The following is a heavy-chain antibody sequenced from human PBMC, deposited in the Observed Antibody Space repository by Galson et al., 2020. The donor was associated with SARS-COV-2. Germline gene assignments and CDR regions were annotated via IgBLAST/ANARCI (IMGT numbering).Heavy chain of an antibody. CDR1: GFSVSNYG. CDR3: ASAPKYCTSTICFLRRFDP. Sequence: SLRLSCAASGFSVSNYGMHWVRQAPGKGLEWVAVISYDGSNKYYADSVKGRFTLSKDNSKNTLFLQMTSLRVEDTAVYYCASAPKYCTSTICFLRRFDPWGQGTLVTVSS. V-gene: IGHV3-30*03. J-gene: IGHJ5*02. CDR2: ISYDGSNK. D-gene: IGHD2-2*01.